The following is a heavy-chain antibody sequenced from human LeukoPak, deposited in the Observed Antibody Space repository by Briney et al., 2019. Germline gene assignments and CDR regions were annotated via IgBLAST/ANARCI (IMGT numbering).Heavy chain of an antibody. V-gene: IGHV1-3*01. CDR1: GYTFTSYA. J-gene: IGHJ5*02. CDR2: INASNGNT. D-gene: IGHD3-16*02. Sequence: GASVKVSCKASGYTFTSYAMHWVRQAPGQRLEWMGWINASNGNTKYSQKFRGRVTITRDTSASTAYMELSSLRSEDTAVYYCARDSSIMITFGGVIVENWFDPWGQGTLVTVSS. CDR3: ARDSSIMITFGGVIVENWFDP.